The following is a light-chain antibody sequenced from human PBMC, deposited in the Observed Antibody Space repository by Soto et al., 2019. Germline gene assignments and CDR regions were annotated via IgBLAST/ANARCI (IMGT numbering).Light chain of an antibody. CDR2: DVY. CDR1: SSDIGGYDY. V-gene: IGLV2-8*01. Sequence: QSALTQPPSASGSPGQSVTISCTGTSSDIGGYDYVSWYQQHPGKAPKLMIYDVYKRPSGVPDRFSGSKSGNTASLTVSGLQADDEADYYCNSFAGGDSYVFGSGTKLTVL. CDR3: NSFAGGDSYV. J-gene: IGLJ1*01.